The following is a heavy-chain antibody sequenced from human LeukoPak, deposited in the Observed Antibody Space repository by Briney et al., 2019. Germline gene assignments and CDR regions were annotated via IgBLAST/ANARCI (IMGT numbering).Heavy chain of an antibody. Sequence: GGSLRLSCAASGFIFGDYNMNWVRQAPGKGLEWVSYISSGGSTIYYADTVKGRFTISRDNSKNALYLQMTGLRVDDTAVYYCAKDITTDYYYLDYWGQGTLVTVSS. J-gene: IGHJ4*02. V-gene: IGHV3-48*01. CDR1: GFIFGDYN. D-gene: IGHD3-9*01. CDR3: AKDITTDYYYLDY. CDR2: ISSGGSTI.